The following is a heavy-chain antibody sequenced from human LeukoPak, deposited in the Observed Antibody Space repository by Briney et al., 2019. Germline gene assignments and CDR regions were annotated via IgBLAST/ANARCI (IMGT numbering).Heavy chain of an antibody. J-gene: IGHJ5*02. CDR1: GYTFTSYG. Sequence: ASVKVSCKASGYTFTSYGISWVRQAPGQGLEWMGWISAYNGNTNYAQKLQGRVTMTTDTSTSTAYMELRSLRSDDTAVYYCARVTGTTGMFTSWFDPWGQGTLVTVSS. CDR2: ISAYNGNT. CDR3: ARVTGTTGMFTSWFDP. D-gene: IGHD1-1*01. V-gene: IGHV1-18*01.